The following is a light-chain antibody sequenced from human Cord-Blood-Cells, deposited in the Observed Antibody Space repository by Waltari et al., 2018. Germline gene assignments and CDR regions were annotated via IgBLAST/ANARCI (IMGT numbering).Light chain of an antibody. CDR2: DAS. Sequence: ELVLTQSPATLSLSPGERATLSCRASQSVSSYLAWYQQKPGQAPRLLIYDASNRATGIPARFSGSGSGTDFTLTINSLEPEDFAVYYCQQRSNWPTFGQGTKLEIK. J-gene: IGKJ2*01. CDR3: QQRSNWPT. V-gene: IGKV3-11*01. CDR1: QSVSSY.